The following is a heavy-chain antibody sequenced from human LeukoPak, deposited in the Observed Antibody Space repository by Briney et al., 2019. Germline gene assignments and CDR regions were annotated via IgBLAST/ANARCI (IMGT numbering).Heavy chain of an antibody. CDR3: AKALRITIFGVAPDAFDI. CDR2: ISGSGGST. CDR1: GFTFSSYG. J-gene: IGHJ3*02. D-gene: IGHD3-3*01. V-gene: IGHV3-23*01. Sequence: PGGSLRLSCAASGFTFSSYGMSWVRQAPGKGLEWVSAISGSGGSTYYADSVKGRFTISRDNSKNTLYLQMNSLRAEDTAVYYCAKALRITIFGVAPDAFDIWGQGTMVTVSS.